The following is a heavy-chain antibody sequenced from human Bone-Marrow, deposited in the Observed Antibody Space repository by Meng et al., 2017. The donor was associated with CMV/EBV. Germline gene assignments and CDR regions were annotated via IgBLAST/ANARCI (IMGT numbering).Heavy chain of an antibody. V-gene: IGHV3-74*01. CDR2: INSDGSST. CDR1: GFTFSSYW. J-gene: IGHJ4*02. D-gene: IGHD3-10*01. Sequence: GESLKISCAASGFTFSSYWMHWVRQAPGKGLVWVSRINSDGSSTSYADSVKGRFTISRDNAKNTLYLQMNSLRAEDTAVYYCASAWYGSGSLPFDYWGQGTLVTFSS. CDR3: ASAWYGSGSLPFDY.